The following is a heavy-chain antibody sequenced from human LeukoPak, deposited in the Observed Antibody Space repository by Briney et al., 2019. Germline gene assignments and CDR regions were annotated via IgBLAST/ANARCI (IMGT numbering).Heavy chain of an antibody. J-gene: IGHJ3*02. CDR3: AKDLGDYSPDAFDI. CDR2: IGGNGGGT. V-gene: IGHV3-23*01. D-gene: IGHD2-21*01. CDR1: GFTFSSFP. Sequence: GGSLRLSCAASGFTFSSFPMSWVRQAPGTGLEWVSIIGGNGGGTYYADSVKGRFTISRDNSKNTLYLQMNSLRAEDTAVYYCAKDLGDYSPDAFDIWGQGTMVTVSS.